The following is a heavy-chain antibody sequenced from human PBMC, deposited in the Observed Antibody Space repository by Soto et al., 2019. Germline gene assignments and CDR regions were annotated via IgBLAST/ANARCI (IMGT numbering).Heavy chain of an antibody. CDR3: ARLIRNSWLDS. Sequence: SQTLSLTCAISGDSVSSNSATWGWIRQSPSRGLEWLGRTYYRSKWSNDYAVSVKGRITINPDTSNNQFSLHLNSVTPDDTAVYYCARLIRNSWLDSWGQGTLVTVSS. V-gene: IGHV6-1*01. CDR1: GDSVSSNSAT. CDR2: TYYRSKWSN. J-gene: IGHJ5*01. D-gene: IGHD3-16*01.